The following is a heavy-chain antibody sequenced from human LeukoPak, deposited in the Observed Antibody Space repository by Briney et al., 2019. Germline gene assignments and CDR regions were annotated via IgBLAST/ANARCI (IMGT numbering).Heavy chain of an antibody. CDR1: GGSINNYY. Sequence: TSETLSLTCSVSGGSINNYYWGWIRQPPGKGLEWIGYVYYSGSTYYNPSLNSRVTVAIDTSRSRFSLKLSSVTAADTAVYFCVKRIAVAGLFDSWGPGTLVTVSS. J-gene: IGHJ4*02. CDR2: VYYSGST. D-gene: IGHD6-19*01. CDR3: VKRIAVAGLFDS. V-gene: IGHV4-59*08.